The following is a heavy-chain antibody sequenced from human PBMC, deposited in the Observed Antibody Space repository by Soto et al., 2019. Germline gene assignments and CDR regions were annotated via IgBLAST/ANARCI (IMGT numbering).Heavy chain of an antibody. Sequence: KPGGSLRLSCAASGFTFSNAWMSWVRQAPGKGLEWVGRIKSKTDGGTTDYAAPVKGRFTISRDDSKNTLYLQMNSLKTEDTAVYYCTTEPGNYDFWSGYYLDPGDLFDYWGQGTLVTVSS. V-gene: IGHV3-15*01. CDR1: GFTFSNAW. CDR2: IKSKTDGGTT. D-gene: IGHD3-3*01. CDR3: TTEPGNYDFWSGYYLDPGDLFDY. J-gene: IGHJ4*02.